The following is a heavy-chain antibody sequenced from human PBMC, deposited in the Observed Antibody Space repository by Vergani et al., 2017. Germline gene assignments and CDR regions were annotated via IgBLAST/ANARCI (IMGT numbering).Heavy chain of an antibody. CDR2: IIPILGIA. Sequence: QVQLVQSGAEVKKPGSSVKVSCKASGGTFSSYAISWVRQAPGQGLEWMGRIIPILGIANYAQKFQGRVTITADKSTSTAYMELSSLRSEDTAVYYCARGAVVITETNWFDPWGQGTLVTVSS. CDR3: ARGAVVITETNWFDP. D-gene: IGHD3-22*01. CDR1: GGTFSSYA. V-gene: IGHV1-69*04. J-gene: IGHJ5*02.